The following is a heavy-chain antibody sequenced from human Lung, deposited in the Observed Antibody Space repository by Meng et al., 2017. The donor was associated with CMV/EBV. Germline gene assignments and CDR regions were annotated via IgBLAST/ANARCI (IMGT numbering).Heavy chain of an antibody. CDR1: GYRFTDFH. CDR3: ARVYAKGPLRSFDY. CDR2: INSNSGAT. Sequence: ASXXVSXKASGYRFTDFHMHWVRQAPGQGLEWMGWINSNSGATNYAQKFQGRVIMTRDTSITTAYLELPSLRPDDTAVYFCARVYAKGPLRSFDYWGQGTLVTVSS. J-gene: IGHJ4*02. V-gene: IGHV1-2*02. D-gene: IGHD5/OR15-5a*01.